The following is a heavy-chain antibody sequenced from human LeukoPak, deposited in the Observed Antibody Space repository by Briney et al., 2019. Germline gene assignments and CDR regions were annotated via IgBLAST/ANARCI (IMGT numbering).Heavy chain of an antibody. V-gene: IGHV3-21*01. Sequence: PGGSLRLSCAASGFTFSSYSMNWVRQAPGKGLEWVSSISSSSSYIYYADSVKGRLTISRDNAKNSLYLQMNSLRAEDTAVYYCARDAYMVRGVIGSPDYWGQGTLVTVSS. D-gene: IGHD3-10*01. CDR3: ARDAYMVRGVIGSPDY. CDR1: GFTFSSYS. CDR2: ISSSSSYI. J-gene: IGHJ4*02.